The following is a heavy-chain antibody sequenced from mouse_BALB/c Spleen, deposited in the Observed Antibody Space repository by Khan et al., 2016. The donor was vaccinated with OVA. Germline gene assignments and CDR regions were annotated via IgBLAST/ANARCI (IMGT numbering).Heavy chain of an antibody. V-gene: IGHV5-9-4*01. Sequence: EVELVESGGGLVKPGGSLKLSCAASGFTFSSYAMSWVRQSPEKRLEWVAEISSGGNYTYYPDTVTGRFTISRDNAKNTLYLEIVRLRTEDTAMYSCARPYGSTYFFAYWGQGTRVTVST. J-gene: IGHJ3*01. CDR3: ARPYGSTYFFAY. CDR2: ISSGGNYT. CDR1: GFTFSSYA. D-gene: IGHD1-1*01.